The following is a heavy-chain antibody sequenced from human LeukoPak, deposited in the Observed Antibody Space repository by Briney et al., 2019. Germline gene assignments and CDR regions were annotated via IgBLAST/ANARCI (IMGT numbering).Heavy chain of an antibody. D-gene: IGHD3-3*01. CDR3: ARGSGNSYDLWSGYSYYFDY. V-gene: IGHV4-34*01. CDR2: INHSGST. J-gene: IGHJ4*02. Sequence: SETLSLTCAVYGGSFSGYYWSWIRQPPGKGLEWIGEINHSGSTNYNPSLKSRVTISVDTSKNQFSLKLSSVTAADTAVYYCARGSGNSYDLWSGYSYYFDYWGQGTLVTVPS. CDR1: GGSFSGYY.